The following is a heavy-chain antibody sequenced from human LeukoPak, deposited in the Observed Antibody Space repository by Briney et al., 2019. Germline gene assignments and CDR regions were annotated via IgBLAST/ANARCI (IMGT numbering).Heavy chain of an antibody. CDR1: GGSISSGGYS. J-gene: IGHJ4*02. D-gene: IGHD2/OR15-2a*01. CDR3: ARAVVNTSGFDY. V-gene: IGHV4-30-2*01. CDR2: IYHSGST. Sequence: PSQTLSLTCAVSGGSISSGGYSWSWIRQPPGKGLEWIGYIYHSGSTYYNPSLKSRVTISVDRSKNQFSLKLSSVTAADTAVYYCARAVVNTSGFDYWGQGTLVTVSS.